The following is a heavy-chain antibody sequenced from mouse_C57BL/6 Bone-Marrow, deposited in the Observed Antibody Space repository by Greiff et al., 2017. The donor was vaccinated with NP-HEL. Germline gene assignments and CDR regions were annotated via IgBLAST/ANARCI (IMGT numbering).Heavy chain of an antibody. V-gene: IGHV5-6*01. CDR3: ARHYYGSSFLYYYAMDY. CDR2: ISSGGSYT. CDR1: GFTFSGYG. Sequence: EVQLVESGGDLVKPGGSLKLSCAASGFTFSGYGMSWVRQTPDKRLEWVATISSGGSYTYYPDSVKGRFTISRDNAKNTLYLQMSSLKSEDTAMYYCARHYYGSSFLYYYAMDYWGQGTSVTVSS. J-gene: IGHJ4*01. D-gene: IGHD1-1*01.